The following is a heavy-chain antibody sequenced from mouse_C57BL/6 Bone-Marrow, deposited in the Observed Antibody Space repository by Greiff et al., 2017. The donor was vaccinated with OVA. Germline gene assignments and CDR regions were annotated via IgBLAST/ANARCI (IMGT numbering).Heavy chain of an antibody. V-gene: IGHV1-82*01. D-gene: IGHD1-1*01. CDR1: GYAFSSSW. J-gene: IGHJ2*01. Sequence: VQLVESGPELVKPGASVKISCKASGYAFSSSWMNWVKQRPGKGLEWIGRIYPGDGDTNYNGKFKGKATLTADKSSSTAYMQLSSLTSEDSAVYFCAIYGSSSYYFAYWGQGTTLTVSS. CDR3: AIYGSSSYYFAY. CDR2: IYPGDGDT.